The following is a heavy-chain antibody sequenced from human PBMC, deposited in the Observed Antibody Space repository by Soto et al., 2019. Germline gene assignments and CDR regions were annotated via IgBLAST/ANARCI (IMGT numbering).Heavy chain of an antibody. V-gene: IGHV1-46*01. CDR2: INPSCGST. J-gene: IGHJ4*02. Sequence: ASVKVSCQASGYTFTSYYMHWVRQAPGQGLECMGIINPSCGSTSYAQKFQGRGTMTRXTXXSXXXMXLXXLRXEGTAVYYCAKEGYADSIAVVDYWGQGTQVTVSS. D-gene: IGHD6-19*01. CDR1: GYTFTSYY. CDR3: AKEGYADSIAVVDY.